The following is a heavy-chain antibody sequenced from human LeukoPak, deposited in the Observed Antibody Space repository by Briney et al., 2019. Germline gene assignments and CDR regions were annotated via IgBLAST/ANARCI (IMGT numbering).Heavy chain of an antibody. J-gene: IGHJ4*02. Sequence: PGGSLRLSCAASGFTFSSYWMHWVRQAPGKGLVWVSRINSDGSTISYADSVRGRITISRDNAKNTLYLQMNSLRAEDTAVYYCVGGSYYFDYWGQGTLVTVSS. D-gene: IGHD1-26*01. V-gene: IGHV3-74*01. CDR3: VGGSYYFDY. CDR1: GFTFSSYW. CDR2: INSDGSTI.